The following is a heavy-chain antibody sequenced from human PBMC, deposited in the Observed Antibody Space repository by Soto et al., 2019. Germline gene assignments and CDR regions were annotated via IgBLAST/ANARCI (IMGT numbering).Heavy chain of an antibody. CDR3: ARDTGTSDY. J-gene: IGHJ4*02. CDR2: ISYDGSNK. Sequence: QVQLVESGGGVVQPGRSLRLSCAASGFTFSSYAMHWVRQAPGKGLEWVAVISYDGSNKYYADSVKGRFTISRDNSKNTLYRQMNSLRAEDTAVYYCARDTGTSDYWGQGTLVTGSS. CDR1: GFTFSSYA. D-gene: IGHD4-17*01. V-gene: IGHV3-30-3*01.